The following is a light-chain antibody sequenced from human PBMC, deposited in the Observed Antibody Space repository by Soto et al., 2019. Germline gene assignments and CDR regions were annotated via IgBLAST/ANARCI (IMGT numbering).Light chain of an antibody. CDR1: SSDVGSYDY. CDR3: SSYTSSSTLKV. CDR2: NVS. Sequence: QSALIQPPSVSGSPGQSVTISCTGTSSDVGSYDYVSWYQQHPGKAPKLMIYNVSTQPSGVSNRFSGSKSGNTASLTISGLQAEDEADYYCSSYTSSSTLKVFGTGTKVTVL. J-gene: IGLJ1*01. V-gene: IGLV2-14*01.